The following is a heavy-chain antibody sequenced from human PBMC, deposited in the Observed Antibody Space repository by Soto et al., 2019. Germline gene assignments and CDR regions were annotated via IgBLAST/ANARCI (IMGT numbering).Heavy chain of an antibody. D-gene: IGHD3-9*01. V-gene: IGHV3-30-3*01. CDR2: ISYDGSNK. CDR1: GFTFSSYA. J-gene: IGHJ4*02. CDR3: ARSSGLRYFYWLWERLNYFDY. Sequence: GGSLRLSCAASGFTFSSYAMHWVRQAPGKGLEWVAVISYDGSNKYYADSVKGRFTISRDNSKNTLYLQMNSLRAEDTAVYYCARSSGLRYFYWLWERLNYFDYWGQGTLVTVSS.